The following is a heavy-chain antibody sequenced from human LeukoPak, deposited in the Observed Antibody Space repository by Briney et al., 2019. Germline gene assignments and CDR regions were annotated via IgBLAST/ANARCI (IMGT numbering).Heavy chain of an antibody. Sequence: ASVKVSCKASGYTFTSYGISWVRQAPGQGLEWMGWISAYNGNTNYAQKLQGRVTMTTDTSTSTAYMELRSLRSDDTAVYYCARDQAVVGSGWYDQPGFDYWGQGTLVTVSS. V-gene: IGHV1-18*01. CDR3: ARDQAVVGSGWYDQPGFDY. D-gene: IGHD6-19*01. CDR1: GYTFTSYG. CDR2: ISAYNGNT. J-gene: IGHJ4*02.